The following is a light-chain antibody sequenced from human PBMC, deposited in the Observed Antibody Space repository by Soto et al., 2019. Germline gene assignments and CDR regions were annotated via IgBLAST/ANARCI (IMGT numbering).Light chain of an antibody. Sequence: DIQMTQSPSSLSASVGDRVTITCRASQSISSYLNWYQQKPGKAPKLLIYAASSLQSGVPSRFSGSGSGTDITLTINRLQPEDFATYYCQQSYSTPWTFGQGTKVEIK. CDR1: QSISSY. CDR2: AAS. V-gene: IGKV1-39*01. J-gene: IGKJ1*01. CDR3: QQSYSTPWT.